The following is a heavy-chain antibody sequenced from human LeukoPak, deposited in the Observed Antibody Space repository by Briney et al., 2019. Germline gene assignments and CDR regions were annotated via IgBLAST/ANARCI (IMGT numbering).Heavy chain of an antibody. CDR3: ASDSMGDYYYYYGMDV. Sequence: SETLSLTCTVSGGSISSGDYYWSWIRQPPGKGLEWIGYIYYSGSTYYNPSLKSRVTISVDTSKNQFSLKLSSVTAADTAVYYCASDSMGDYYYYYGMDVWGQGTTVTVSS. CDR2: IYYSGST. CDR1: GGSISSGDYY. D-gene: IGHD3-16*01. V-gene: IGHV4-30-4*01. J-gene: IGHJ6*02.